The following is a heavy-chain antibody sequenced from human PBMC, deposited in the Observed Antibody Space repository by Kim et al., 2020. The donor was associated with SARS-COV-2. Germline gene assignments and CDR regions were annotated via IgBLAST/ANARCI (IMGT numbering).Heavy chain of an antibody. CDR2: VFQSGRT. D-gene: IGHD1-26*01. Sequence: SETLSLTCSVSGASINTFYWSWLRQAPGKGLEWIGYVFQSGRTKYNPSLKSRVTISLDTTKNQVSLKLKSVTAADTAIYFCALDLGISGTDCHYFYGVDV. CDR3: ALDLGISGTDCHYFYGVDV. J-gene: IGHJ6*01. CDR1: GASINTFY. V-gene: IGHV4-59*13.